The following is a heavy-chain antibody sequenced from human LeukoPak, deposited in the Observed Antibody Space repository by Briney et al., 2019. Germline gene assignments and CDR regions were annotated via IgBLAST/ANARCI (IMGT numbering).Heavy chain of an antibody. CDR1: GFTFSNYE. J-gene: IGHJ4*02. D-gene: IGHD1-26*01. Sequence: GGSLRLSCAASGFTFSNYEMNWVRQAPGKGLEWVSYISSSGSTIYYADSVKGRLTVSRDNAKNSLYLQMNSLRAEDTALYYCARDKVGARYYFDYWGRGTLVTVSS. CDR2: ISSSGSTI. V-gene: IGHV3-48*03. CDR3: ARDKVGARYYFDY.